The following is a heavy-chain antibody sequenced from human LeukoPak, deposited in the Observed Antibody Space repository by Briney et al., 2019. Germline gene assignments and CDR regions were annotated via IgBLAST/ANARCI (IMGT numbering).Heavy chain of an antibody. J-gene: IGHJ4*02. CDR1: GFTFSSYS. V-gene: IGHV3-7*01. Sequence: GGSLRLSCAASGFTFSSYSMNWVRQAPGKGLEWVANIKQDGSEKYYVDSVKGRFTISRDNAKNSLYLQMNSLRAEDTAVYYCARVGYSNYRKGNFDYWGQGTLVTVSS. CDR2: IKQDGSEK. D-gene: IGHD4-11*01. CDR3: ARVGYSNYRKGNFDY.